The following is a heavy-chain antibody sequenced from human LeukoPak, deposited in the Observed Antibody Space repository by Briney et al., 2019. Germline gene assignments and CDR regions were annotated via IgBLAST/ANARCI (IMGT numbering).Heavy chain of an antibody. J-gene: IGHJ4*02. V-gene: IGHV3-30-3*01. D-gene: IGHD3-22*01. CDR1: GFTFSSYA. CDR2: ISYDGSNK. Sequence: GGSLGLSCAASGFTFSSYAMHWVRQAPGKGLEWVAVISYDGSNKYYADSVKGRFTISRDNSKNTLYLQMNSLRAEDTAVYYCAREDDSSGYYYSPVDYWGQGTLVTVSS. CDR3: AREDDSSGYYYSPVDY.